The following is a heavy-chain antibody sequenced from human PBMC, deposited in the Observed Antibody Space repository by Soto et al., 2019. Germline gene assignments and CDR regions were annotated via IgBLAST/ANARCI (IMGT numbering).Heavy chain of an antibody. V-gene: IGHV1-69*09. CDR3: ATMKRARLDS. J-gene: IGHJ4*02. D-gene: IGHD6-25*01. Sequence: QAQVVQSGPALKEPGSSVKVSCRASGIMSSGYGFSWVRQAPGQGLEWVGMINPILDSTHYAQNLQGRVSLSVDKSRDTAYLEVTSLRLEDTAIYFCATMKRARLDSGGRGTVVTVSS. CDR2: INPILDST. CDR1: GIMSSGYG.